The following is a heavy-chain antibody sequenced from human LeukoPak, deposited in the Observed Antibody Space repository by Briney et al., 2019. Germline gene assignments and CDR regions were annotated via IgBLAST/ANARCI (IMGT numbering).Heavy chain of an antibody. D-gene: IGHD3-16*01. J-gene: IGHJ4*02. V-gene: IGHV3-23*01. CDR1: GFTFSSYA. CDR3: ARDYIGGWNDH. CDR2: ISGSGVST. Sequence: GGSLRLSCAASGFTFSSYAISWVRQAPGKGLEWVSGISGSGVSTYYADSVKGRFTISRDNAKNSVYLQMNSLRVEDTAVYFCARDYIGGWNDHWGQGTLVTVSS.